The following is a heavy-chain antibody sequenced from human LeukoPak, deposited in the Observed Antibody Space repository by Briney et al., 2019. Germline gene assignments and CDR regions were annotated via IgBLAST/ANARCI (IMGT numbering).Heavy chain of an antibody. Sequence: DSVKGRFAISRDNVKHSLYLQMDSLRDEDTAVYYCARDIETVTRKGGFDYWGQGTLVTVSS. V-gene: IGHV3-48*02. D-gene: IGHD4-17*01. J-gene: IGHJ4*02. CDR3: ARDIETVTRKGGFDY.